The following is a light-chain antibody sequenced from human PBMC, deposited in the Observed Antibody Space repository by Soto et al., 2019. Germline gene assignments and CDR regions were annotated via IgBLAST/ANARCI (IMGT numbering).Light chain of an antibody. CDR3: QQYGSSPLT. CDR2: SAS. J-gene: IGKJ4*01. Sequence: EIVLTQSPGTLSLSPGERATLSCMASQSVSGSTSLAWYQQKPGQAPRLLIYSASSRATGIPDRFSGSGSGTDFTLTISRLEPEDFAVYYCQQYGSSPLTFGGGTKVEIK. CDR1: QSVSGSTS. V-gene: IGKV3-20*01.